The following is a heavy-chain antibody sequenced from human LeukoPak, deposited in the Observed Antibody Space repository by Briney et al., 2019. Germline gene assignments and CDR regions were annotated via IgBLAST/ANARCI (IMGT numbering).Heavy chain of an antibody. J-gene: IGHJ5*02. CDR3: ARVLSVRGWFDP. Sequence: SETLSLTCAISGGSFSDYYWSWIRQPPGKGLEWIGSIYYSGSTYYNPSLKSRVTISVDTSKNQFSLKLSSVTAADTAVYYCARVLSVRGWFDPWGQGTLVTVSS. D-gene: IGHD2/OR15-2a*01. V-gene: IGHV4-34*01. CDR2: IYYSGST. CDR1: GGSFSDYY.